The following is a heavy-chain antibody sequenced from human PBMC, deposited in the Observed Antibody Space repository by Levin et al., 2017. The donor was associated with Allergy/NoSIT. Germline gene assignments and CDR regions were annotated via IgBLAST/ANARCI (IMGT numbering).Heavy chain of an antibody. CDR1: GFTFSSYG. J-gene: IGHJ4*02. CDR2: ISYDGSNK. CDR3: AKDPQMEWELPSFDY. D-gene: IGHD1-26*01. V-gene: IGHV3-30*18. Sequence: GESLKISCAASGFTFSSYGMHWVRQAPGKGLEWVAVISYDGSNKYYADSVKGRFTISRDNSKNTLYLQMNSLRAEDTAVYYCAKDPQMEWELPSFDYWGQGTLVTVSS.